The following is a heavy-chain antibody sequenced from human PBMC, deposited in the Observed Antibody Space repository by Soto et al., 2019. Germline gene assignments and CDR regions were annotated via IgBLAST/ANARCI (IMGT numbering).Heavy chain of an antibody. CDR3: ARGAGDGGNWFDP. CDR1: GYTFITYY. D-gene: IGHD2-21*01. Sequence: QVQLVQSGAEVKKPGASVKLSCKASGYTFITYYIHWVRQAPGQGLEWMGIINPSGGSTVYAQKFQGRVTMTMDTSTNTLYMELSSLRSEDTAMYYCARGAGDGGNWFDPWGQGTLVTVSS. J-gene: IGHJ5*02. V-gene: IGHV1-46*01. CDR2: INPSGGST.